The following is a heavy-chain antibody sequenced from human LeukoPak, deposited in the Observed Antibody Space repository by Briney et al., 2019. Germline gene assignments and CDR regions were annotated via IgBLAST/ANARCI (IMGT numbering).Heavy chain of an antibody. CDR3: AREDSYDSSGYYTPFDY. Sequence: PGGSLRLSCEASGFTFSSYWMHWVRQAPGKGLVWVSRINSDGSSTSYADSVKGRFTISRDNAKNTLYLQMNSLRAEDTAVYYCAREDSYDSSGYYTPFDYWGQGTLVTVSS. CDR1: GFTFSSYW. V-gene: IGHV3-74*01. J-gene: IGHJ4*02. D-gene: IGHD3-22*01. CDR2: INSDGSST.